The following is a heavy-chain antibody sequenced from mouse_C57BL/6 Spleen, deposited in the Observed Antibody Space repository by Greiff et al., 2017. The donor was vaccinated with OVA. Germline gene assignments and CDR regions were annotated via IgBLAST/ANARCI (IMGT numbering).Heavy chain of an antibody. V-gene: IGHV5-17*01. CDR2: ISSGSSTI. CDR3: ARREAQALAWFAY. Sequence: EVKLQESGGGLVKPGGSLKLSCAASGFTFSDYGMHWVRQAPEKGLEWVAYISSGSSTIYYADTLKGRFTISRANAKNTLFLQMTSLRSEDTAMYYCARREAQALAWFAYWGQGTLVTVSA. CDR1: GFTFSDYG. D-gene: IGHD3-2*02. J-gene: IGHJ3*01.